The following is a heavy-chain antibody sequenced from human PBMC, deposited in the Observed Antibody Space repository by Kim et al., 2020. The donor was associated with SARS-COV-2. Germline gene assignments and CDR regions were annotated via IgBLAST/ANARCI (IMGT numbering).Heavy chain of an antibody. D-gene: IGHD2-21*01. CDR3: TTTVWSGVPLDL. V-gene: IGHV3-15*01. J-gene: IGHJ3*01. Sequence: GGSLRLSCVASGFTLSTAWMNWVRQPPGKGLEWVGRLKSKSGGGTIDYGAPVKGRFTISRDDSKNTLYLQMNSLKTEDTAVYYCTTTVWSGVPLDLWGPGTMVTVSS. CDR1: GFTLSTAW. CDR2: LKSKSGGGTI.